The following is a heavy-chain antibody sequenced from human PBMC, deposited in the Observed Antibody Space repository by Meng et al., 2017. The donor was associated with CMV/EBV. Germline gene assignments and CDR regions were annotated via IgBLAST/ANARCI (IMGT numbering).Heavy chain of an antibody. CDR1: GGSISSGDYY. J-gene: IGHJ4*02. D-gene: IGHD2/OR15-2a*01. CDR2: IYYSGST. V-gene: IGHV4-30-4*08. Sequence: QLRESGPGLVKPDQPLSPTCTGSGGSISSGDYYWSWIRQPPGKGLEWIGYIYYSGSTYYNLSLKSRVTISVDTSKNQFSLKLSSVTAADTAVYYCARTGEYPTFDYWGQGTLVTVSS. CDR3: ARTGEYPTFDY.